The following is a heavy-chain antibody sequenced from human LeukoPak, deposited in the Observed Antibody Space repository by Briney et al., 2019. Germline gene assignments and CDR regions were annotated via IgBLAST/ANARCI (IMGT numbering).Heavy chain of an antibody. D-gene: IGHD2-15*01. Sequence: ASVKLSCTASGGTLSSYAISCVRHTPGQGLEWMWGMNPNMGKTGYAQNFQGRVTMTRDTSIDTGFMELIRLRSDDTAVYYCARDAGFCSSGNCFHYYYYYMDVWGKGTTVTVSS. CDR1: GGTLSSYA. J-gene: IGHJ6*03. CDR2: MNPNMGKT. CDR3: ARDAGFCSSGNCFHYYYYYMDV. V-gene: IGHV1-8*02.